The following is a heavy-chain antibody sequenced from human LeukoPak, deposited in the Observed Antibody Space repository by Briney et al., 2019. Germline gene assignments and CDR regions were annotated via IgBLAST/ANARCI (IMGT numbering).Heavy chain of an antibody. J-gene: IGHJ4*02. CDR2: ISGSGGST. Sequence: PGGSLRLPCGASGFPFSSYAMSGVRQAPGKGLEGVSGISGSGGSTHYAGSVKRRFTISRDNAKNSLYLQMNSLRVDDTAVYYCTRNSGWYRLDYWGQGTLVTVPS. CDR1: GFPFSSYA. CDR3: TRNSGWYRLDY. V-gene: IGHV3-23*01. D-gene: IGHD6-19*01.